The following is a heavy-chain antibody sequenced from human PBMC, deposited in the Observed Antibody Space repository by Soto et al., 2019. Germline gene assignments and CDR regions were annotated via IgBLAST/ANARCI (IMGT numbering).Heavy chain of an antibody. V-gene: IGHV1-69*13. Sequence: ASVKVSCKTSGDTFSSHATSWVRQAPGQGLEWMGGIIPIYGTTNYAQNFQDRVTITADASTSTAYMELSSLRSDDTAVYYCARDLGGCSAGSCRYNWFDPWGQGTLVTVSS. CDR1: GDTFSSHA. CDR2: IIPIYGTT. J-gene: IGHJ5*02. CDR3: ARDLGGCSAGSCRYNWFDP. D-gene: IGHD2-15*01.